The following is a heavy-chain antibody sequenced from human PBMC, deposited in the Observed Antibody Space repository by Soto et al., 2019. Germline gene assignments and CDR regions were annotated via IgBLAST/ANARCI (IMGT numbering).Heavy chain of an antibody. J-gene: IGHJ5*02. Sequence: SETLSLTCTVSGGSISSISYYWGWLRQPPGKGLEWIGSISYSGSTYYNPSLKSRVTISVDTSKNQFSLKLSSVTAADTAVYYCARRPDSGGSGWFDPWGQGTLVTVSS. CDR3: ARRPDSGGSGWFDP. D-gene: IGHD2-15*01. V-gene: IGHV4-39*01. CDR2: ISYSGST. CDR1: GGSISSISYY.